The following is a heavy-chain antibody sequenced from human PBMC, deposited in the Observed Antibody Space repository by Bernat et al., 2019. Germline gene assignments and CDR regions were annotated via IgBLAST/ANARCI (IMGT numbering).Heavy chain of an antibody. CDR3: ATVTTGY. CDR1: GFTLSSNW. Sequence: EVQLVESGGGLVQPGGSLRLSCAASGFTLSSNWMQWVRQAAGKGLVWVSRISSDGSSTTYADSVRDRFTISRDNAKNTLYLQMNSLRAEDTAVYYCATVTTGYWGQGTLVTVSS. J-gene: IGHJ4*02. CDR2: ISSDGSST. D-gene: IGHD4-17*01. V-gene: IGHV3-74*01.